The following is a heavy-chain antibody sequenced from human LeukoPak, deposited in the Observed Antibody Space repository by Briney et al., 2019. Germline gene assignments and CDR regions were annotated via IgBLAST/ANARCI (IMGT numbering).Heavy chain of an antibody. CDR3: ARDRGDYWGKYGMDV. D-gene: IGHD4-17*01. V-gene: IGHV1-8*01. CDR1: GYTFTSYD. Sequence: ASVKVSCKASGYTFTSYDINWVRQATGQGLEWMGWMNPNSGNTGYAQKFQGRVTMTRNTSISTAYMELSSLRSEDTAVYYCARDRGDYWGKYGMDVWGQGTTVTVSS. J-gene: IGHJ6*02. CDR2: MNPNSGNT.